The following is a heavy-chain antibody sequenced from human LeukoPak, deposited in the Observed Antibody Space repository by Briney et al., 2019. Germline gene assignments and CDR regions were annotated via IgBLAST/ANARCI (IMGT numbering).Heavy chain of an antibody. J-gene: IGHJ5*02. CDR2: INPNSGGT. D-gene: IGHD2-15*01. CDR3: ARDLAAIVVVVAATLVNLSLGFDP. CDR1: GYTFTGYY. V-gene: IGHV1-2*02. Sequence: RASVKVSCKASGYTFTGYYMHWVRQAPGQGLEWMGWINPNSGGTNYAQKFQGRVTMTRDTSISTAYMELSRLRSDDTAVYYCARDLAAIVVVVAATLVNLSLGFDPWGQGTLVTVSS.